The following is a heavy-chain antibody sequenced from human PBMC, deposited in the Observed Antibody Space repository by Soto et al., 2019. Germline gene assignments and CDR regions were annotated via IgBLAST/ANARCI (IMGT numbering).Heavy chain of an antibody. J-gene: IGHJ4*02. CDR3: AREILYYGSGPLPHRPRRDDY. D-gene: IGHD3-10*01. CDR1: GFTFSSYS. CDR2: ISSSSSYI. Sequence: GGSLRLSCAASGFTFSSYSMNWVRQAPGKGLEWVSSISSSSSYIYYADSVKGRFTISRDNAKNSLYLQMNSLRAEDTAVYYCAREILYYGSGPLPHRPRRDDYWGQGTLVTVSS. V-gene: IGHV3-21*01.